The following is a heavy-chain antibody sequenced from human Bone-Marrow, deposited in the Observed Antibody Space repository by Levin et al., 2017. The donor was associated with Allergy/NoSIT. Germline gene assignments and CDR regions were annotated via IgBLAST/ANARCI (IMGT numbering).Heavy chain of an antibody. V-gene: IGHV3-48*01. Sequence: LSLTCAASGFTFSSYGMNWVRQAPGKGLEWVSYISSSSSTIYYADSVKGRFTISRDNAKNSLYLQMNSLRAEDTAVYYCARQEVVSTDAFDIWGQGTMVTVSS. D-gene: IGHD5/OR15-5a*01. CDR1: GFTFSSYG. J-gene: IGHJ3*02. CDR3: ARQEVVSTDAFDI. CDR2: ISSSSSTI.